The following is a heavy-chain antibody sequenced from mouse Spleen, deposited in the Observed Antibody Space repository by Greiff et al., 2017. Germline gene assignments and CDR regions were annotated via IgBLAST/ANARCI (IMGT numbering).Heavy chain of an antibody. D-gene: IGHD1-1*01. Sequence: VHVKQSGPELVKPGASVKISCKASGYSFTGYFMNWVKQSHGKSLEWIGRINPYNGDTFYNQKFKGKATLTVDKSSSTAHMELLSLTSEDSAVYYCGRSYYYGSSYAMDYWGQGTSVTVSS. J-gene: IGHJ4*01. CDR2: INPYNGDT. CDR3: GRSYYYGSSYAMDY. V-gene: IGHV1-37*01. CDR1: GYSFTGYF.